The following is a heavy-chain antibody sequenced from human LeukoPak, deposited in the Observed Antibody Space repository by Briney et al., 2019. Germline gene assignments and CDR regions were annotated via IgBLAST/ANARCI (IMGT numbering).Heavy chain of an antibody. D-gene: IGHD6-19*01. Sequence: SGGSLRLSCAASGFIFSDYSISWVRQAPGKGLEWISSIGSDANYIYYADSGKGRFTISRDNPQNSLYLQINSLRAEDTAVYYCAGLQWLVGFDYWGQGTLVTVSS. CDR1: GFIFSDYS. J-gene: IGHJ4*02. V-gene: IGHV3-21*01. CDR3: AGLQWLVGFDY. CDR2: IGSDANYI.